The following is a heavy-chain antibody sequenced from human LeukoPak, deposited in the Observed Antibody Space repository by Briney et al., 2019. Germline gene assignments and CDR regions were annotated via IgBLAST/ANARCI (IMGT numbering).Heavy chain of an antibody. CDR1: WITASSCY. J-gene: IGHJ4*02. D-gene: IGHD3-22*01. Sequence: PGWALISSCAACWITASSCYMIWLRPAPGKGLEWVSVIYSGGSTYYADVMKCRFTISRGNSKNTVYLKMNSLRAENTAVYYCAKPDYYDSNGYYSPFDYWGQGTLVTVSS. CDR2: IYSGGST. V-gene: IGHV3-53*01. CDR3: AKPDYYDSNGYYSPFDY.